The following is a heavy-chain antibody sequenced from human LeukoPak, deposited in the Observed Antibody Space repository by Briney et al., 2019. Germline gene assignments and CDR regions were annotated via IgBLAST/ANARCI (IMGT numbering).Heavy chain of an antibody. CDR2: IYYSGST. Sequence: PSETLSLTCTVSGGSISSGGYYWSWLRQHPGKGLEWIGYIYYSGSTYYNPSLKSRVTISVDTSKNQFSLKLSSVTAADTAVYYCAKEDYYGMDVWGQGTTVTVSS. J-gene: IGHJ6*02. V-gene: IGHV4-31*03. CDR3: AKEDYYGMDV. CDR1: GGSISSGGYY.